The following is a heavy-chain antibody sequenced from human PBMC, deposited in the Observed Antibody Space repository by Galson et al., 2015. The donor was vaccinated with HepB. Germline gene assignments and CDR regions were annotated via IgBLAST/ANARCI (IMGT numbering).Heavy chain of an antibody. CDR2: ISSSGSHT. D-gene: IGHD2-15*01. CDR3: VRTAMGPPCTGGTCYEDHYYGMDV. J-gene: IGHJ6*02. V-gene: IGHV3-21*01. CDR1: GFPFSDYH. Sequence: SLRLSCAASGFPFSDYHFNWVRQAPGKGLEWISSISSSGSHTYYAVSVKGRFTLSRDNANNSLYLQINSLRAEDTAVYSCVRTAMGPPCTGGTCYEDHYYGMDVWGQGTTVTVSS.